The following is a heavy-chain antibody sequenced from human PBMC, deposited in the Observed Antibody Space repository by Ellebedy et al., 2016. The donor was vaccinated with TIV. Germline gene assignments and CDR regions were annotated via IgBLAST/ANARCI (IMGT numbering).Heavy chain of an antibody. CDR1: GYTLTQLS. D-gene: IGHD1-26*01. Sequence: AASVKVSCKVSGYTLTQLSMHWVRQAPGKGLEWMGGFDPEDGETIYAQKFQGRVTMTEDTSTDTAYMELSSLRSEDTAVYYCETGGGIVGTTWWFFDLWGRGTLVTVSS. J-gene: IGHJ2*01. V-gene: IGHV1-24*01. CDR3: ETGGGIVGTTWWFFDL. CDR2: FDPEDGET.